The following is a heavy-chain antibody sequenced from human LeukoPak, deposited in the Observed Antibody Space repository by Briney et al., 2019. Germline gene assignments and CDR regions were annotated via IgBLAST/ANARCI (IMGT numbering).Heavy chain of an antibody. CDR1: GGSISSSSYY. J-gene: IGHJ5*02. CDR3: ARTHYDFWSGYSYNWFDP. V-gene: IGHV4-39*01. Sequence: SETLSLTCTVSGGSISSSSYYWGWIRQPPGKGLEWIGSIYYNGSTYYNPSLKSRVTISVDTSKNQFSLKLSSVTAADTAVYYCARTHYDFWSGYSYNWFDPWGQGTLVTVSS. D-gene: IGHD3-3*01. CDR2: IYYNGST.